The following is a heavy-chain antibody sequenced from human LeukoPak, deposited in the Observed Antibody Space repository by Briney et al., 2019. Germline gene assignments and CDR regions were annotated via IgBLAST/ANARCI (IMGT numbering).Heavy chain of an antibody. Sequence: ASETLSLTCAVYGGSFTNYYWSWIRQPPGKGLEWIGEINHSGSSKYNPSLKSRVTISIDTSKNQFSLKLSSVTAADTAVYSCAGFTFLRGVVTIYLWGQGTLVTVSS. J-gene: IGHJ4*02. V-gene: IGHV4-34*01. CDR3: AGFTFLRGVVTIYL. CDR2: INHSGSS. D-gene: IGHD3-10*01. CDR1: GGSFTNYY.